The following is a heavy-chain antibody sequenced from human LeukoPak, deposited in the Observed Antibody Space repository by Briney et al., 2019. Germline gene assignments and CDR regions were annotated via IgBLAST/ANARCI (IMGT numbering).Heavy chain of an antibody. CDR2: ISGSGGST. Sequence: GGSPRLSCAASGFTFSSYAMSWVRQAPGKGLEWVSAISGSGGSTYYADSVKGRFTISRDNSKNTLYLQMNSLRAEDTAVYYCAKDRILIATTGDAFDIWGQGTMVTVSS. CDR3: AKDRILIATTGDAFDI. J-gene: IGHJ3*02. CDR1: GFTFSSYA. D-gene: IGHD2-21*01. V-gene: IGHV3-23*01.